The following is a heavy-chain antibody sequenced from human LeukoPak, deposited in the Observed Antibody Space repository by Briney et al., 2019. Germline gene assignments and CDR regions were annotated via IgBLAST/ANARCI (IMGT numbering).Heavy chain of an antibody. CDR1: GYTFSDYY. V-gene: IGHV1-2*02. J-gene: IGHJ1*01. Sequence: ASVKVSCKASGYTFSDYYIHWVRQAPGQGLEWMGWINPNSGGANYAQKFQGRVTMTRDTSISTAYMELSRLRSDDTAVYYCARETVTEYVQHWGQGTLVTVSS. CDR3: ARETVTEYVQH. D-gene: IGHD1-14*01. CDR2: INPNSGGA.